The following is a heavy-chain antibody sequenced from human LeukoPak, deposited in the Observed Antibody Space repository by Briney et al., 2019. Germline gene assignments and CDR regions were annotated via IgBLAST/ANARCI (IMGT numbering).Heavy chain of an antibody. CDR3: ACWIFGVVIPFDY. D-gene: IGHD3-3*01. Sequence: PGGSLRLSCAASGFTFSSYAMSWVRQAPGKGLEWVSAISGSGGSTYYADSVKGRFTISRDNSKNTLYLQMNSLRAEDTAVYYRACWIFGVVIPFDYWGQGTLVTVSS. J-gene: IGHJ4*02. CDR2: ISGSGGST. V-gene: IGHV3-23*01. CDR1: GFTFSSYA.